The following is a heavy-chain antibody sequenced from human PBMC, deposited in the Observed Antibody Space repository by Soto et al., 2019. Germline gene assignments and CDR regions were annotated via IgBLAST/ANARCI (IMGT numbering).Heavy chain of an antibody. J-gene: IGHJ4*02. V-gene: IGHV4-30-2*01. D-gene: IGHD3-10*01. CDR1: GGSISRGDFS. CDR2: IYRSGST. Sequence: PSETLSLTCVVSGGSISRGDFSWTWIRQPPGKGLEWVGYIYRSGSTYYNPSLKSPVSISLDKSKNQFSLNLTSVTAADTAVYYCARGKTNYFFDLWGQG. CDR3: ARGKTNYFFDL.